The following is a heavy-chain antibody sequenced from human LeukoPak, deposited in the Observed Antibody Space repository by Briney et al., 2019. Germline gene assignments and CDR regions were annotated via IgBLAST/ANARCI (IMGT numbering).Heavy chain of an antibody. V-gene: IGHV3-48*03. J-gene: IGHJ4*02. CDR1: EFTFSSYE. Sequence: RGSPRLSCAASEFTFSSYEMNWVRQAPGKGLEWVSYISSSGSGIYYADSVKGRFTISRDNAKNSLFLQMNSLRAEDTAVYYRARRGPGAAPDFWGQGPLV. D-gene: IGHD1-26*01. CDR2: ISSSGSGI. CDR3: ARRGPGAAPDF.